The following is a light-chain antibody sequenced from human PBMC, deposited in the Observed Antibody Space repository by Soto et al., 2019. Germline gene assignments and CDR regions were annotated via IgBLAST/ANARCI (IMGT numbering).Light chain of an antibody. J-gene: IGKJ2*02. V-gene: IGKV1-39*01. CDR2: AAS. CDR3: QQSYSTPPRT. Sequence: DIQMTQSPSSLSASVGDRVTITCRASQSISSYLNWYQQKPGKAPKLPIYAASSLQSGVPSRFSGSGSGTDFTLTISSLQPEDFATYYCQQSYSTPPRTFGQGTKLEIK. CDR1: QSISSY.